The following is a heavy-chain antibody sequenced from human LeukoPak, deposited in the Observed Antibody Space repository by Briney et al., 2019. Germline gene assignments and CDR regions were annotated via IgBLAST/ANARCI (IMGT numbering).Heavy chain of an antibody. Sequence: SETLSLTCTVSGGSISSYYWSWIRQPPGKGLEWIGYIYYSGSTNYNPSLKSRVTISVDTSKNQFSLKLSSVTAADTAMYYCARDQRGSTGTFDYWGQGTLVTVSS. CDR3: ARDQRGSTGTFDY. J-gene: IGHJ4*02. D-gene: IGHD1-14*01. CDR1: GGSISSYY. CDR2: IYYSGST. V-gene: IGHV4-59*01.